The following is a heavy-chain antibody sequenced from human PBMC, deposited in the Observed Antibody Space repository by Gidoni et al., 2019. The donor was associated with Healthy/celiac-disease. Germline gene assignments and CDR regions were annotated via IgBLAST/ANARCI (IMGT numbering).Heavy chain of an antibody. J-gene: IGHJ5*02. CDR3: ARYDFWSGYWRGGFDP. V-gene: IGHV4-34*01. D-gene: IGHD3-3*01. Sequence: QVQLQQWGAGLLTPSTTLSLTCAVYGGSFSGYYWSWIRQPPGKGLEWIGEINHSGSTNYNPSIKSRVTISVDTSKNQFSLKLSSVTAADTAVYYCARYDFWSGYWRGGFDPWGQGTLVTVSS. CDR2: INHSGST. CDR1: GGSFSGYY.